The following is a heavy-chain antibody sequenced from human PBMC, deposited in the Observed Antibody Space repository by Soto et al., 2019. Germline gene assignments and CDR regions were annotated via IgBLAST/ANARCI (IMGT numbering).Heavy chain of an antibody. CDR3: VRDRRISGINRGLDY. Sequence: VGSLRLSCAASGFIFSDYHMTWIRQAPGKGLELVAYISSSGDTIYYADSVKGRFTISRDNGKDSLFLQMSSLRAEDTAVYYCVRDRRISGINRGLDYWGRGTLVTVSS. CDR2: ISSSGDTI. D-gene: IGHD1-20*01. V-gene: IGHV3-11*01. J-gene: IGHJ4*02. CDR1: GFIFSDYH.